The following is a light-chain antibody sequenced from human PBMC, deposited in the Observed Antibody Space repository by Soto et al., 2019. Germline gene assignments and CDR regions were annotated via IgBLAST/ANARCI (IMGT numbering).Light chain of an antibody. J-gene: IGKJ4*01. V-gene: IGKV3-11*01. CDR1: RSVTTF. CDR2: DAS. Sequence: EIVLTQSPATLSLSPGERATLSCRASRSVTTFLAWYQQKPGQAPRLLIYDASKRATGVPTRFSGSGSGTDFPLTISSLEPEDFAVYHCQQRTNWPLTFGGGTKVERK. CDR3: QQRTNWPLT.